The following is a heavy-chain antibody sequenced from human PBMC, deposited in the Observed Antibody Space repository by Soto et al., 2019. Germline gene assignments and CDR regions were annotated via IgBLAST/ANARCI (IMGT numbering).Heavy chain of an antibody. CDR2: INHSGST. CDR1: GGSFSGYY. J-gene: IGHJ6*02. V-gene: IGHV4-34*01. CDR3: ASYGMDV. Sequence: QVQLQQWGAGLLKPSETLSLTCAVYGGSFSGYYWSWIRQPPGKGLEWIGEINHSGSTNYNPSLKXRXXTSVDTSKNQFSLKLSSVTAADTAVYYCASYGMDVWGQGTTVTVSS.